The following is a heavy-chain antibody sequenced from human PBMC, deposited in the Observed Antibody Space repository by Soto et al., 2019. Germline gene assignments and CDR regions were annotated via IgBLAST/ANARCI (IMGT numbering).Heavy chain of an antibody. J-gene: IGHJ1*01. V-gene: IGHV1-69*02. Sequence: KVSCKASGGTFSSYTISWVRQAPGQGLEWMGRIIPILGIANYAQKFQGRVTITADKSTSTAYMELSSLRSEDTAVYYCARVIGVVPAAMEYFQHWGQGTLVTVSS. CDR3: ARVIGVVPAAMEYFQH. CDR2: IIPILGIA. D-gene: IGHD2-2*01. CDR1: GGTFSSYT.